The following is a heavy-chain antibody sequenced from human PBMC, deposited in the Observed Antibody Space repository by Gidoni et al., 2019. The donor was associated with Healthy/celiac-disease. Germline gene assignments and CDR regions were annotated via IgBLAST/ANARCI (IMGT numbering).Heavy chain of an antibody. D-gene: IGHD5-12*01. V-gene: IGHV4-59*08. CDR1: GGPISRYY. J-gene: IGHJ3*02. Sequence: QVQLQESGPGLVKPSETLSLTCTASGGPISRYYWRWTRQPPGKGLEWIGYIYYSGSTNYNPSLKSRVTISVDTSKNQFSLKLSSVTAADTAVYYCARHRVEMATITAFDIWGQGTMVTVSS. CDR2: IYYSGST. CDR3: ARHRVEMATITAFDI.